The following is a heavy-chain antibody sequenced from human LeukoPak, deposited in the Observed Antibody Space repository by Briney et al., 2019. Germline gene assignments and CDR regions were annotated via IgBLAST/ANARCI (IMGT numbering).Heavy chain of an antibody. V-gene: IGHV3-48*03. CDR3: VREGFYYMDL. CDR2: ISTRDNSV. J-gene: IGHJ6*03. CDR1: GFIFSNYE. Sequence: GGSLRLSCTASGFIFSNYEMNWVRQAPGKGLEWISDISTRDNSVHYADSVKGRFTISRDNAKNSLDLQMNSLRAEDTAVYYCVREGFYYMDLWGRGTTVSISS.